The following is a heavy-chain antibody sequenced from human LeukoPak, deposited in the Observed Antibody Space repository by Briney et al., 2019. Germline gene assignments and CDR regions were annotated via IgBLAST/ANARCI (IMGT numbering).Heavy chain of an antibody. CDR3: AKDIVGSGVGFFDY. Sequence: GGSLRLSCAASGFTFDDYAMHWVRQAPGKGLEWVSGISWNSGSIGYADSVKGRFTISRDNAKNSLYLQMNSLRAEDTALYYCAKDIVGSGVGFFDYWGQGTLVTVSS. CDR1: GFTFDDYA. J-gene: IGHJ4*02. V-gene: IGHV3-9*01. CDR2: ISWNSGSI. D-gene: IGHD6-25*01.